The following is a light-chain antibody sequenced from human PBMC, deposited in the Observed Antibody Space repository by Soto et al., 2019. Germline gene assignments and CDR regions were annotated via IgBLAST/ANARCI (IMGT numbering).Light chain of an antibody. V-gene: IGKV1-5*03. CDR2: KTS. Sequence: DIQMTQSPSSLSASVGNRVPIPCRASQSISNWLAWYQQKPGKAPKILIYKTSSLESGVPSRFSGSGSGTEFTLTISSLQPDDFATYYCQQYNGYRWTFGQGTKVDI. J-gene: IGKJ1*01. CDR1: QSISNW. CDR3: QQYNGYRWT.